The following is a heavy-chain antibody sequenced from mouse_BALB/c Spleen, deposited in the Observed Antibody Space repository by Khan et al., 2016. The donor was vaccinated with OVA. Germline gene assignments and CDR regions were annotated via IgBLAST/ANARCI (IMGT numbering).Heavy chain of an antibody. CDR1: GYTFTDYA. Sequence: QVQLQQPGAELVRPGVSVKISCKASGYTFTDYAMHWVKQRHAKNLEWIGVISTNYGDADYSQKFQGKASMTVDRSSSTVYMDLARLTSEDSAIYYCVRGGKCAYWGQGTLVTVSA. D-gene: IGHD1-1*02. V-gene: IGHV1S137*01. CDR3: VRGGKCAY. CDR2: ISTNYGDA. J-gene: IGHJ3*01.